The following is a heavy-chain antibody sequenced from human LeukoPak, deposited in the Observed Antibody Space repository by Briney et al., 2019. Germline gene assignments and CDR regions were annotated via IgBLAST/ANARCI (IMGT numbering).Heavy chain of an antibody. CDR2: IIASGDST. D-gene: IGHD3-10*01. Sequence: GGSLGLSCAASGFTFSRYAMSWVRQAPGKGLEWVSAIIASGDSTYFADSVKGRFTISRDNFKSTLYLQMNSLRAEDTAVYYCARGTSRRGASMDVWGQGTTVTVSS. CDR1: GFTFSRYA. CDR3: ARGTSRRGASMDV. J-gene: IGHJ6*02. V-gene: IGHV3-23*01.